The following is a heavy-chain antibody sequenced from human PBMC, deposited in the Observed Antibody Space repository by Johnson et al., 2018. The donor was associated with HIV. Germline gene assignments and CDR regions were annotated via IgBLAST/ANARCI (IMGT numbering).Heavy chain of an antibody. J-gene: IGHJ3*02. D-gene: IGHD3-22*01. CDR3: AREVNAFDI. Sequence: VQLVESGGGLVQPGGSQRLSCAVSGFTFNTYWMHWVRQAPGKGLVWVARINSDGGSTSYVDSVKGRFTISRDNARNTLYLQMNSLRAEDTAVYYCAREVNAFDIWGQGTVVTVSS. CDR1: GFTFNTYW. CDR2: INSDGGST. V-gene: IGHV3-74*01.